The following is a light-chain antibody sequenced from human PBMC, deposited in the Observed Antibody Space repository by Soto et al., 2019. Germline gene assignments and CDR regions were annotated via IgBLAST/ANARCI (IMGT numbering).Light chain of an antibody. V-gene: IGLV2-11*01. Sequence: QSVLTQPRSVSGSPGQSVTISCTGTSSDVGGYYYVSWYQQHPGKAPKLMIYDVSKRPSGVPDRFSGSKSGNTASLTISGLQAEDEADYYGCSYAGIYTVVFGGGTKLTVL. CDR1: SSDVGGYYY. CDR3: CSYAGIYTVV. J-gene: IGLJ2*01. CDR2: DVS.